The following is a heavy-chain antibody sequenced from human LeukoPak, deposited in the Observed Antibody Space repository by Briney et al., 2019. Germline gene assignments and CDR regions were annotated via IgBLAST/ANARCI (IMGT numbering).Heavy chain of an antibody. CDR3: VRTVTGWFDP. CDR2: INPNSGGT. CDR1: GYTFTGYY. J-gene: IGHJ5*02. V-gene: IGHV1-2*02. Sequence: ASVKVSCKASGYTFTGYYMHWVRQAPAQGLEWMGWINPNSGGTNYAQKFQGRVTMARDTSISTAYMELSRLRSDDTAVYYCVRTVTGWFDPWGQGTLVTVSS. D-gene: IGHD4-17*01.